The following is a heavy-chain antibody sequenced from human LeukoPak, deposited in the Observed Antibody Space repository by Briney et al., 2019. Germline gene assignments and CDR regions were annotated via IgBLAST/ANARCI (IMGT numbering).Heavy chain of an antibody. CDR2: IYSGGST. D-gene: IGHD6-13*01. CDR1: GFTVSSNY. J-gene: IGHJ5*02. CDR3: AKSGYSSRSAWFDP. Sequence: GGSPRLSCAASGFTVSSNYMSWVRQAPGKGLEWVSVIYSGGSTYYADSVKGRFTISRDNSKNTLYLQMNSLRAEDTAVYYCAKSGYSSRSAWFDPWGQGTLVTVSS. V-gene: IGHV3-53*01.